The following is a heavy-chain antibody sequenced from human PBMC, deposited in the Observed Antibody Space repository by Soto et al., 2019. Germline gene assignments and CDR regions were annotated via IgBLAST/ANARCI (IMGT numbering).Heavy chain of an antibody. D-gene: IGHD6-19*01. Sequence: QMQLVESGGGVVQPGRSLRLSCVASGFSFSNHGMHWVRQAPGKGLEWVAVISYDGRNKDYVESVKGRFTISRDNSKNTLYLQITSLRFEDTAVFYCARNSRATVAGAPDYWGQGTLVTVSS. J-gene: IGHJ4*02. CDR3: ARNSRATVAGAPDY. V-gene: IGHV3-30*03. CDR2: ISYDGRNK. CDR1: GFSFSNHG.